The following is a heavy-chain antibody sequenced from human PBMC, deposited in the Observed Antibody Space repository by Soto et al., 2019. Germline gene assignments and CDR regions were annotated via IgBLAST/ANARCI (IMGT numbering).Heavy chain of an antibody. V-gene: IGHV3-23*01. CDR3: AKDLSPLTYYGMDV. CDR2: ISGSGGST. J-gene: IGHJ6*02. Sequence: VQLLESGGGLVQPGGSLRLSCAASGFTFISYAMSWVRQAPGKGLEWVSAISGSGGSTYYADSVKGQFTITRDNSKNTLYLQMNSLRAEDTAVYYCAKDLSPLTYYGMDVWGQGTTVTVSS. CDR1: GFTFISYA. D-gene: IGHD7-27*01.